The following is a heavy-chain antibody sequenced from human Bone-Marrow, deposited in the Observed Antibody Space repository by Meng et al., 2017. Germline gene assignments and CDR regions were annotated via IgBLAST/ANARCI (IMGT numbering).Heavy chain of an antibody. Sequence: VKVSCKASGYTFTGYYMHWVRQAPGQGLEWMGRINPNSGGTNYAQKFQGRVTMTRDTSISTAYMELSRLRSDDTAVYYCARAGHSSSWYLYFDYWGQGTLVTVSS. V-gene: IGHV1-2*06. CDR1: GYTFTGYY. J-gene: IGHJ4*02. CDR3: ARAGHSSSWYLYFDY. D-gene: IGHD6-13*01. CDR2: INPNSGGT.